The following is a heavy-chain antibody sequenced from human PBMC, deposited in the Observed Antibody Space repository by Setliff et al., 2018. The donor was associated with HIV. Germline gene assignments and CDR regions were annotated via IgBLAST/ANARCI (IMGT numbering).Heavy chain of an antibody. CDR2: YQSRADGGTI. Sequence: GSLRLSCAASGFSFFDAWMSWVRQAPGKGLEWVGRYQSRADGGTIEYAEAVRGRFTMSRYDSKNTLYLEMNRLKTEDTGVYYCTTTGGGMNDYWGQGTLVTVSS. CDR3: TTTGGGMNDY. D-gene: IGHD3-16*01. J-gene: IGHJ4*02. V-gene: IGHV3-15*01. CDR1: GFSFFDAW.